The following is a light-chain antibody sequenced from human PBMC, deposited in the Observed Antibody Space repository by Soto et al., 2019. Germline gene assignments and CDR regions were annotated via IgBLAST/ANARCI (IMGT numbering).Light chain of an antibody. J-gene: IGKJ1*01. CDR1: QGISNY. CDR3: QQYKDWRT. V-gene: IGKV1-27*01. CDR2: AAS. Sequence: DIQMTQSPSSLSASVGDRVTITCRASQGISNYLAWYQQKPGKVPKLLIYAASTLQSGVPSRFSGSGSGTDFTLTISGLQSEDFGVYYCQQYKDWRTFGQGTNVDIK.